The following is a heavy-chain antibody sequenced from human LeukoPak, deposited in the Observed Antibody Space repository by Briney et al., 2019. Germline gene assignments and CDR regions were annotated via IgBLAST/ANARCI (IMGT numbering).Heavy chain of an antibody. Sequence: GRSLRLSCAASGFTFSSYGMHWVRQAPGKGLEWVAVIWYDGSNKYYADSVKGRFTISRDNSKNTLYLQMNSLRAEDTAVYYCARDRFECGAHDYWGQGTLVTVSS. CDR2: IWYDGSNK. J-gene: IGHJ4*02. CDR3: ARDRFECGAHDY. V-gene: IGHV3-33*01. D-gene: IGHD3-3*01. CDR1: GFTFSSYG.